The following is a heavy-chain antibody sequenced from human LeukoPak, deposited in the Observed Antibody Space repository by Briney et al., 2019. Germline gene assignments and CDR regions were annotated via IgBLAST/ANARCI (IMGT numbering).Heavy chain of an antibody. CDR3: ARERYYYDSTYYYVKYFDY. Sequence: GGSLRLSCAASGFTFSSYGMSWVRQAPGKGLEWVSAISGSGGSTYYADSVKGRFTISRDNSKNSLYLQMNSLRAEDTAVYYCARERYYYDSTYYYVKYFDYWGQGTLVTVSS. V-gene: IGHV3-23*01. J-gene: IGHJ4*02. D-gene: IGHD3-22*01. CDR1: GFTFSSYG. CDR2: ISGSGGST.